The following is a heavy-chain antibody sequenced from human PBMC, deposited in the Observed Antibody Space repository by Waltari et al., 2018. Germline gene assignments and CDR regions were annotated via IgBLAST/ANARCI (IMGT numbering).Heavy chain of an antibody. Sequence: QLQLQESGPGLVKPSETLSLTCTVSGGSISSSSYYWGWIRQPPGKGLGWIGSIYYSGSTYYNPSLKSRVTISVDTSKNQFSLKLSSVTAADTAVYYCARDLRVFDYWGQGTLVTVSS. CDR1: GGSISSSSYY. J-gene: IGHJ4*02. CDR3: ARDLRVFDY. CDR2: IYYSGST. V-gene: IGHV4-39*07.